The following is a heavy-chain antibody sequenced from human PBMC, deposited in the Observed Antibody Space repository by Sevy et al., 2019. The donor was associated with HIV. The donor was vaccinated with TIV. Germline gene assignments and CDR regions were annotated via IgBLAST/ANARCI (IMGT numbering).Heavy chain of an antibody. D-gene: IGHD7-27*01. Sequence: GGSLRLSCAASGFTFSSYWMTWVHQAPGKGLEWVANIKQDGSTNTHVDSVRGRFTISRDNAKNSLYLQMNSLRAEDTAVYYCAREDVWALDYWGQGSLVTVSS. CDR1: GFTFSSYW. CDR3: AREDVWALDY. J-gene: IGHJ4*02. V-gene: IGHV3-7*01. CDR2: IKQDGSTN.